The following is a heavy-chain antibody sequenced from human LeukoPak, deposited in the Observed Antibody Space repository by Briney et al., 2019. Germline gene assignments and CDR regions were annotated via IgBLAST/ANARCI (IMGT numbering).Heavy chain of an antibody. CDR2: MYSGGST. J-gene: IGHJ4*02. CDR1: GFTVSNNY. Sequence: QPGGSLRLSCAASGFTVSNNYMSWVRQAPGKGLEWVSVMYSGGSTYYADSVKGRFTISRDNSKNTLYLHMNSLRAEDTAVYYCARKEYRSKSGSYLYFDYWGQGTLVTVSP. CDR3: ARKEYRSKSGSYLYFDY. D-gene: IGHD3-10*01. V-gene: IGHV3-53*01.